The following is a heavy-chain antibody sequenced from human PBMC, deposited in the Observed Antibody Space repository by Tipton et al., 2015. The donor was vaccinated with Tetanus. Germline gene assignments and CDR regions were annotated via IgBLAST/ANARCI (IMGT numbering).Heavy chain of an antibody. CDR3: AKFLVVITQGYYHTMDV. J-gene: IGHJ6*02. Sequence: GSLRLSCAASGFTFSSDAMTWVRQAPGKGLERVSAISPTGDETYYADSVTGRFTISRDNSKNTLILQMNSLRAEDTAVYFCAKFLVVITQGYYHTMDVWGQGSTVTVSS. D-gene: IGHD3-9*01. V-gene: IGHV3-23*01. CDR1: GFTFSSDA. CDR2: ISPTGDET.